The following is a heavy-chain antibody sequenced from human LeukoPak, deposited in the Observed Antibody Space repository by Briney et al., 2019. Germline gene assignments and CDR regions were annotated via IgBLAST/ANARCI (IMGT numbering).Heavy chain of an antibody. CDR2: ISYDGSNK. D-gene: IGHD1-26*01. CDR1: GFTFRSYG. CDR3: ARYSGSYYYGMDV. V-gene: IGHV3-30*03. Sequence: GGSLRLSCAASGFTFRSYGMNWVRQAPGKGLEWVAVISYDGSNKYYADSVKGRFTISRDNSKNTLYLQMNSLRAEDTAVYYCARYSGSYYYGMDVWGQGTTVTVSS. J-gene: IGHJ6*02.